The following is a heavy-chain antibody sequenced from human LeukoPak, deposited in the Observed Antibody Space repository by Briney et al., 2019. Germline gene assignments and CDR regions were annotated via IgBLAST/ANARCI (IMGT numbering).Heavy chain of an antibody. J-gene: IGHJ4*02. CDR1: GFTFRTYS. D-gene: IGHD3-22*01. CDR2: ISSSSSYT. Sequence: GGSLRLSCAASGFTFRTYSMNWVRQAPGKGLEWVSSISSSSSYTYYADSVKGRFTISRDNAKNSLSLQMNSLRGEDTAVYYCSSGYYFDYWGQGTLVTVSS. CDR3: SSGYYFDY. V-gene: IGHV3-21*01.